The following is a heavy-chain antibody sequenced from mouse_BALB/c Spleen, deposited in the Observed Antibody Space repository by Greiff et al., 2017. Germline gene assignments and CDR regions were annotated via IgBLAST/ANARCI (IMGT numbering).Heavy chain of an antibody. CDR2: ISSGSSTI. CDR1: GFTFSSFG. J-gene: IGHJ3*01. V-gene: IGHV5-17*02. CDR3: ARSYHLGGGPAWFAY. D-gene: IGHD4-1*01. Sequence: EVMLVESGGGLVQPGGSRKLSCAASGFTFSSFGMHWVRQAPEKGLEWVAYISSGSSTIYYADTVKGRFTISRDNPKNTLFLQMTSLRSEDTAMYYSARSYHLGGGPAWFAYWGQGTLVTVSA.